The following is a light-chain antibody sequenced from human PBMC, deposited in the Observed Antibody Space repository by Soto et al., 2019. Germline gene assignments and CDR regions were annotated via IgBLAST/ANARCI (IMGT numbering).Light chain of an antibody. CDR1: QSVSSNY. J-gene: IGKJ4*01. V-gene: IGKV3-20*01. CDR3: QRGLT. Sequence: EIVLTQSPGTLSLSPGERATLSCRASQSVSSNYLAWYQQKPGQAPRLLIYGASSRATGIPDRFSGSGSGTDFILTISRLEPEDFALYYCQRGLTFGGGTKVDIK. CDR2: GAS.